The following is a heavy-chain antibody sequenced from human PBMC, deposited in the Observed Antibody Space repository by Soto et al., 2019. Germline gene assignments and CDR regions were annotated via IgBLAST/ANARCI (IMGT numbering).Heavy chain of an antibody. Sequence: GGSLRLSCAASGFTFSSYGMHWVRQAPGKGLEWVAVISYDGSNKYYADSVKGRFTISRDNSKNTLYLQMNSLRAEDTAVYYCAKDLGACSGGSSYWNYYYGMDVWGQGTTVTVSS. J-gene: IGHJ6*02. CDR2: ISYDGSNK. CDR1: GFTFSSYG. V-gene: IGHV3-30*18. D-gene: IGHD2-15*01. CDR3: AKDLGACSGGSSYWNYYYGMDV.